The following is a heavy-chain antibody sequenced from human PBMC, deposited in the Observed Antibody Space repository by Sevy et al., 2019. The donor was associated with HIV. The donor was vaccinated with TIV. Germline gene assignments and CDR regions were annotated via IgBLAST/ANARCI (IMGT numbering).Heavy chain of an antibody. CDR2: INPKSGGT. CDR1: GYTFTGHH. J-gene: IGHJ4*02. D-gene: IGHD3-9*01. Sequence: ASVKVSCKASGYTFTGHHIHWVRQAPGHGLEWMGWINPKSGGTNYAQTFQARVIMTRDTSISTAYMELTSLRSDDTAIYYCARHTGFMIDSWGQGTLVTVSS. CDR3: ARHTGFMIDS. V-gene: IGHV1-2*02.